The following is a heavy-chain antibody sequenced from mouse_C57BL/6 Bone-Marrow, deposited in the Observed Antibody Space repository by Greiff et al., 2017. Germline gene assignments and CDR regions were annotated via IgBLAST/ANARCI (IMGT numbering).Heavy chain of an antibody. J-gene: IGHJ3*01. V-gene: IGHV5-17*01. Sequence: EVQRVESGGGLVKPGGSLKLSCAASGFTFSDYGMHWVRQAPEKGLEWVAYISSGSSTIYYADTVKGRFTISRDNAKNTLFLQRTSLRSADTALYYCARGDYDCPWFDYWGQGTLVTVSA. D-gene: IGHD2-4*01. CDR3: ARGDYDCPWFDY. CDR2: ISSGSSTI. CDR1: GFTFSDYG.